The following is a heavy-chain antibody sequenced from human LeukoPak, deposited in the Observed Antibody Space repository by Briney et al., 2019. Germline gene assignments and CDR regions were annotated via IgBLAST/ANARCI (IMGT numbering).Heavy chain of an antibody. CDR1: GFTFNTYW. Sequence: GGSLRLSCVASGFTFNTYWMSWVRQAPGKGLEWVAILNEDGSVKLYVASVRGRFTISRDNAKNSLHLQLSSLRVEDTARYYCGRDYDRTVDSWGQGTLVTVSS. D-gene: IGHD3-9*01. V-gene: IGHV3-7*04. CDR2: LNEDGSVK. J-gene: IGHJ4*02. CDR3: GRDYDRTVDS.